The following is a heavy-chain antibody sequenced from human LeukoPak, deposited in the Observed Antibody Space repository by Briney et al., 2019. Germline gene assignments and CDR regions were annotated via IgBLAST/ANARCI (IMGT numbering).Heavy chain of an antibody. Sequence: SETLSLTCAVYGESFSAYSRNWIRQSPGKGLEWIGEINHSGSTNYNPSLKSRVTISVDTSKNQTSKRQFSLKLNSVTAADTAVYYCTRERSTPGINWFDPWGQGTLVTVSS. CDR2: INHSGST. CDR3: TRERSTPGINWFDP. V-gene: IGHV4-34*01. J-gene: IGHJ5*02. CDR1: GESFSAYS. D-gene: IGHD2-2*01.